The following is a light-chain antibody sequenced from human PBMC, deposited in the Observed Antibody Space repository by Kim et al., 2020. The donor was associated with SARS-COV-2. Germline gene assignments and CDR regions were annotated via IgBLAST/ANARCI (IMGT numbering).Light chain of an antibody. CDR3: QQSYSVRT. J-gene: IGKJ1*01. V-gene: IGKV1-39*01. Sequence: SASVGDRVTITCRASQSISNYLNWYQQKPGKVPKILISAASSLQSGVPSRFSGSGSGTDFTLTISSLQPEDFATYYCQQSYSVRTFGQGTKVEIK. CDR1: QSISNY. CDR2: AAS.